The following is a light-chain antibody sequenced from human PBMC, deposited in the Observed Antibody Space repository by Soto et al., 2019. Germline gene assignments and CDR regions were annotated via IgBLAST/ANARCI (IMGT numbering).Light chain of an antibody. CDR3: QQYYGSPYT. J-gene: IGKJ2*01. CDR2: RAA. V-gene: IGKV4-1*01. CDR1: QSVLYRSNKKNC. Sequence: DIVMTQSPDSLAVSLGERATINCKSSQSVLYRSNKKNCLGWYQQKPGQPPKLLISRAAARDSGVPDRFSGRGSGTDFSLTISSLQAEDGAVYDCQQYYGSPYTLGQRTKVDIK.